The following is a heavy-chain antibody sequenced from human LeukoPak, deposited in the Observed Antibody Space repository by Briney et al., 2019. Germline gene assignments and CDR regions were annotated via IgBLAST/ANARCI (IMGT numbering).Heavy chain of an antibody. J-gene: IGHJ6*03. D-gene: IGHD6-19*01. CDR3: ARDQRAVAGIPRYYYYYYMDV. CDR2: ISSSSSTI. Sequence: PGGSLRLSCAASGFTFSSYSMNWVRQAPGKGLEWVSYISSSSSTIYYADSVKGRFTISRDNDKNSLYLQMNSLRAEDTAVYYCARDQRAVAGIPRYYYYYYMDVWGKGTTVTVSS. CDR1: GFTFSSYS. V-gene: IGHV3-48*01.